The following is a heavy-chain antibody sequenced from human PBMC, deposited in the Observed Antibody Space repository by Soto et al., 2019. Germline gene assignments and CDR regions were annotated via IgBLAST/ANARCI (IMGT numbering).Heavy chain of an antibody. Sequence: QVTLKESGHVLVKPTETLTLTCTVSGFSLSNARMGVSWIRQRPGKALEWLAHIFSNDEESYSTCLNSRLTLSKDTSKSKVVLTTTNMDPVDTATEYCALIPGRLRLGEFAYWGQGTLVTVSS. CDR2: IFSNDEE. CDR1: GFSLSNARMG. J-gene: IGHJ4*02. V-gene: IGHV2-26*01. D-gene: IGHD3-16*01. CDR3: ALIPGRLRLGEFAY.